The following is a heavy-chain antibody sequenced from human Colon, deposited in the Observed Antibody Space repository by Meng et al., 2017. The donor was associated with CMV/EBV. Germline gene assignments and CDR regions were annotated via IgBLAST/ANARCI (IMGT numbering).Heavy chain of an antibody. J-gene: IGHJ6*02. V-gene: IGHV4-59*01. CDR2: RSNVAVT. CDR3: ARSKVPPATTFYNGLDV. Sequence: SETLSLTCSVAGGSFKTDSWNWIRQRPGQGLERVGYRSNVAVTYYNPSLKSRVSISVDSSRSQFPLTLKSVTAADTATYYCARSKVPPATTFYNGLDVWGQGTTVTVSS. D-gene: IGHD2-2*01. CDR1: GGSFKTDS.